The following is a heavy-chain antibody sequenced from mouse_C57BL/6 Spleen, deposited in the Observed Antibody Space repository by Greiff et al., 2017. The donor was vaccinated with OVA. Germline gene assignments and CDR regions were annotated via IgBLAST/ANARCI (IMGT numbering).Heavy chain of an antibody. Sequence: QVQLQQSGAELVRPGASVTLSCKASGYTFTDYEMHWVKQTPVHGLEWIGAIDPETGGTAYNQKFKGKAILTADKSSSTAYMELRSLTSEDSAVYYWTRSRGTWFAYWGQGTLVTVSA. J-gene: IGHJ3*01. D-gene: IGHD6-1*01. CDR3: TRSRGTWFAY. CDR2: IDPETGGT. CDR1: GYTFTDYE. V-gene: IGHV1-15*01.